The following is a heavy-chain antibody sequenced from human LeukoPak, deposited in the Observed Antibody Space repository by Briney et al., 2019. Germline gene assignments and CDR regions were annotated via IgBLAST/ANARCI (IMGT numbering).Heavy chain of an antibody. CDR3: STTYYYDSSEGY. D-gene: IGHD3-22*01. CDR1: GFTFSNAW. CDR2: IKSKTDGGTT. Sequence: GGSLRLSCAASGFTFSNAWMNWVRQAPGKGLEWVGRIKSKTDGGTTDYAAPVKGRFTISRDDSKNTLYLQMKSLKTEDTAVYYCSTTYYYDSSEGYWGQGTLVAVSS. J-gene: IGHJ4*02. V-gene: IGHV3-15*07.